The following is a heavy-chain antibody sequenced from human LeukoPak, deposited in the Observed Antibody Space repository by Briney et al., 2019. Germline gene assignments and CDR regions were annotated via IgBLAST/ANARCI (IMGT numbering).Heavy chain of an antibody. CDR1: GFTFSDYN. V-gene: IGHV3-11*01. CDR2: ITNGGSTI. CDR3: AKPRTQYGSGSSADY. Sequence: GGSLRFSCAASGFTFSDYNMNWVRQAPGKGLEWVSYITNGGSTIHHADSVKGRFTISRDNAKKTLYLQMNSLRAEDTAVYYCAKPRTQYGSGSSADYWGQGTLVTVSS. J-gene: IGHJ4*02. D-gene: IGHD3-10*01.